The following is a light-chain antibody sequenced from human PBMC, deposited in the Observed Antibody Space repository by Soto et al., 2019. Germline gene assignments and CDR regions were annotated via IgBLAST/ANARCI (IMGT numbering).Light chain of an antibody. CDR3: QRYDSFRT. CDR1: QSVRSNF. CDR2: GAS. V-gene: IGKV3-20*01. J-gene: IGKJ1*01. Sequence: ESVLTQSPGTLSWSPRERGTLSFRASQSVRSNFLAWYQQKPGQAPRLLIYGASNRATGIPDRFSGSGSGTDFTLTITRLEPEDFATYYCQRYDSFRTFGQGTKVDIK.